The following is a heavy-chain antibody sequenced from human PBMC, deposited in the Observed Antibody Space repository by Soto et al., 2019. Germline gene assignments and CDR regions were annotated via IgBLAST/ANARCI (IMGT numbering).Heavy chain of an antibody. Sequence: QVHXQXSGPGLVXXXXXLSLTCXXXGGSXXXYXXTXXXXXXXKGLESIGRVYSIGGTHYNPSLKRRVTISLDTSKNQFSLMLLSVTAADTAVYYCSRGQRFSNWFDPRGQGTLVTVSS. CDR3: SRGQRFSNWFDP. V-gene: IGHV4-4*07. CDR2: VYSIGGT. CDR1: GGSXXXYX. J-gene: IGHJ5*02. D-gene: IGHD3-3*01.